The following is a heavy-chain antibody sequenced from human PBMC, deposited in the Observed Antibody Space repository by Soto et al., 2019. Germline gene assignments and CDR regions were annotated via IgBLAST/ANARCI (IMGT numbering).Heavy chain of an antibody. V-gene: IGHV3-23*01. CDR3: AKDLLVFGLTNTYSHAIFGDY. Sequence: EVQLLDSGGGLVQPGGSLRLSCAASGFTFSSYAMGWVGQAPEKGLEWVSAISGGGGTTYYAVSVKGRFTISRDNSKNTLYLQMNSLRAEDTAVYYCAKDLLVFGLTNTYSHAIFGDYWGQGTLVTVSS. J-gene: IGHJ4*02. D-gene: IGHD3-10*01. CDR2: ISGGGGTT. CDR1: GFTFSSYA.